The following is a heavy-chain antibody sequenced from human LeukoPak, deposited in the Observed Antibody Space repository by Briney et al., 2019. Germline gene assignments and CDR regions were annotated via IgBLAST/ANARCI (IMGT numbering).Heavy chain of an antibody. J-gene: IGHJ6*02. Sequence: SETLSLTCAVYGGYFSGYYWSWIRQPPGKGLEWIGEINHSGSTNYNPSLKSRVTISVDTSKNQFSLKLSSVTAADTAVYYCARDGLATAYGMDVWGQGTTVTVSS. CDR3: ARDGLATAYGMDV. CDR1: GGYFSGYY. D-gene: IGHD1-26*01. V-gene: IGHV4-34*01. CDR2: INHSGST.